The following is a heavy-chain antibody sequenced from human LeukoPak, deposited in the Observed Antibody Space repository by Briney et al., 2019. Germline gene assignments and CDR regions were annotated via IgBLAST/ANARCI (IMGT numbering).Heavy chain of an antibody. CDR1: GYTFTSYG. CDR3: ARAEDDYGVH. Sequence: ASVKVSCKASGYTFTSYGISWVRQAPGQGLEWMGWINPNSGGTNYAQKFQGRVTMTRDTSISTAYMELSRLRSDDTAVYYCARAEDDYGVHWGQGTLVTVSS. D-gene: IGHD4-17*01. V-gene: IGHV1-2*02. CDR2: INPNSGGT. J-gene: IGHJ4*02.